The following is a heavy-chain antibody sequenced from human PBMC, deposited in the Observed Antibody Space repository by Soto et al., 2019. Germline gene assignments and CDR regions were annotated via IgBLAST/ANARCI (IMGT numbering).Heavy chain of an antibody. Sequence: YSTYYVQKTPGKGLEWVSSISSSSSYIYYADSVKGRFTISRDNAKNSLYLKMNSLGAEDTVVYYWARGDLGVVPAANYLDYWGQGTLVTVSS. J-gene: IGHJ4*02. CDR1: YS. V-gene: IGHV3-21*01. CDR3: ARGDLGVVPAANYLDY. CDR2: ISSSSSYI. D-gene: IGHD2-2*01.